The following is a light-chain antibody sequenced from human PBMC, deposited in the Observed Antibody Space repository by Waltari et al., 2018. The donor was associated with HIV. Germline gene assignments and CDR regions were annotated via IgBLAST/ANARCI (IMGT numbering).Light chain of an antibody. CDR2: EAS. J-gene: IGKJ4*01. Sequence: IQMPQCPSSVWVAVGGAVSINCRASQNIGKTLAWYQLKSNKAPRLLIYEASRLDDGVPARFSGSGSKSNFSLDITNFQPEDYGIYVCQQAKTFPHTFAGGTRVE. CDR1: QNIGKT. CDR3: QQAKTFPHT. V-gene: IGKV1-12*01.